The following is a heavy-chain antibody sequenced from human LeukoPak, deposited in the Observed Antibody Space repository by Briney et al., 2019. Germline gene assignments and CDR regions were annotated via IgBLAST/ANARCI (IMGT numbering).Heavy chain of an antibody. J-gene: IGHJ4*02. CDR2: INHSGST. V-gene: IGHV4-34*01. CDR3: ASLLYSSSPEIVY. D-gene: IGHD6-13*01. CDR1: DGSFSGYS. Sequence: SETLSLTCAVYDGSFSGYSWSWIRQPPGKGLEWIGEINHSGSTNYNPSLKSRVTISLDTSKNQFSLRLSSVTAADTAVYYCASLLYSSSPEIVYWGQGTLVTVSS.